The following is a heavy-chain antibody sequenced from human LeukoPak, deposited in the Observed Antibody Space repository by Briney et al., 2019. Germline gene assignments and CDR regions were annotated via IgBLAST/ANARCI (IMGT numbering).Heavy chain of an antibody. CDR3: ARDGDSDDAFDI. CDR2: ISYDGSNK. Sequence: PGGSLRLSCAASGFTFSSYAMHWVRQAPGKGLEWVAVISYDGSNKYYADSGKGRFTISRDNSKNTLYLQMNSLRAEDTAVYYCARDGDSDDAFDIWGQGTMVTVSS. CDR1: GFTFSSYA. D-gene: IGHD6-13*01. J-gene: IGHJ3*02. V-gene: IGHV3-30*04.